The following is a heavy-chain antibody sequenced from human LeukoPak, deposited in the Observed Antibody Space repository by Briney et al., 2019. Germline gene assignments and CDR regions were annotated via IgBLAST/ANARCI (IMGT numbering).Heavy chain of an antibody. CDR3: AKDVDAGDRDNYFDD. Sequence: GGSLRLSCAASGFTSADYAMHWVRQAAGKGLEWVSGISWNSGSIGYADSMKGRFTISRDNAKNSLYLQMNSLSADDIAVYYCAKDVDAGDRDNYFDDWGQGTLVTVSS. D-gene: IGHD2-21*02. J-gene: IGHJ4*02. CDR2: ISWNSGSI. CDR1: GFTSADYA. V-gene: IGHV3-9*02.